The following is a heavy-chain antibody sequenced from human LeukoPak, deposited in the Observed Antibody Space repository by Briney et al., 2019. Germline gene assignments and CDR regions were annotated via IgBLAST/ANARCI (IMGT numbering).Heavy chain of an antibody. CDR1: GGTFSSYA. V-gene: IGHV1-69*05. CDR2: IIPIFGTA. CDR3: ARDPDFFGAFDI. D-gene: IGHD3-10*01. J-gene: IGHJ3*02. Sequence: SVKVSCKASGGTFSSYAISWVRQAPGQGLEWMGGIIPIFGTANYAQKFQGRVTITTDESTSTAYVELSSLRSEDTAVYYCARDPDFFGAFDIWGQGTMVTVSS.